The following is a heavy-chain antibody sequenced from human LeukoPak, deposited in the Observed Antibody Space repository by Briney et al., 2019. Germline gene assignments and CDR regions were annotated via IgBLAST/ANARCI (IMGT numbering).Heavy chain of an antibody. J-gene: IGHJ5*02. CDR2: ISSDGGNK. CDR1: RFTFSSYG. CDR3: ARDWDYGGKGDWFDP. V-gene: IGHV3-30*03. Sequence: GGSLRLSCEASRFTFSSYGMHWVRQAPGKGLEWVAVISSDGGNKYYADSVRGRFTISRDNSRNTLYLQMNSLRAEDTAVYYCARDWDYGGKGDWFDPWGQGTLVTVSS. D-gene: IGHD4-23*01.